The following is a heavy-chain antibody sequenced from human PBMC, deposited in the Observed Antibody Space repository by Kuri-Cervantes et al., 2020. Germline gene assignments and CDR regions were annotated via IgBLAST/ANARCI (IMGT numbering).Heavy chain of an antibody. CDR2: IYPGDSDT. J-gene: IGHJ4*02. CDR1: GYSFTIYW. Sequence: KVSCEGSGYSFTIYWIGWVRQMPGKGLEWMGIIYPGDSDTRYSPSFQGQVTISADKSISTAYLQWSSLKASDTAMYYCARLGGTTGTNFDYWGQGTLVTVSS. V-gene: IGHV5-51*01. D-gene: IGHD1-1*01. CDR3: ARLGGTTGTNFDY.